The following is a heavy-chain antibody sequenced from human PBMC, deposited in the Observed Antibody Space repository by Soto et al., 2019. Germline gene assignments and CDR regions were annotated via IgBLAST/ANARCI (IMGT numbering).Heavy chain of an antibody. CDR2: IYNTGSA. Sequence: SETASLTCTVSGGSISSYSWSWIRLPPGKRLEWLAFIYNTGSAYYNPSLKSRLTISIGTSRNDFSLNLRSVTAAGTAVYFCARLGGYNFDFDCWVRGTLVTVSS. J-gene: IGHJ5*01. CDR1: GGSISSYS. D-gene: IGHD3-9*01. CDR3: ARLGGYNFDFDC. V-gene: IGHV4-59*01.